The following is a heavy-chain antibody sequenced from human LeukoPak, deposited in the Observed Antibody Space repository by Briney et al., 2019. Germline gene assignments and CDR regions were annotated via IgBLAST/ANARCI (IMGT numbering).Heavy chain of an antibody. CDR3: AKAANEWELLAGYCDY. V-gene: IGHV3-23*01. CDR1: GFTFSSDA. D-gene: IGHD1-26*01. J-gene: IGHJ4*02. Sequence: GGSLRLSCAASGFTFSSDAMRWVRQAAGEWREWVSAVSGSGGSTYYADSVKGRFTISRDHPKNTLYLQMNSLRAEHTAVYYCAKAANEWELLAGYCDYWGQGTLVTVSS. CDR2: VSGSGGST.